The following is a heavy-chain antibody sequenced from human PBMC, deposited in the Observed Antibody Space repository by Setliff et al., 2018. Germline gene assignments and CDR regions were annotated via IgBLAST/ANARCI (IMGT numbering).Heavy chain of an antibody. V-gene: IGHV4-34*01. CDR2: INHRGST. D-gene: IGHD6-6*01. CDR1: GGTFSDYY. CDR3: ARGRNVAARLHDS. Sequence: SETLSLTCAAYGGTFSDYYWTWIRQPPGKGLEWVGEINHRGSTNYNPSLKSRVTISVDTSKDQFSLKLISMTAADTAVYYCARGRNVAARLHDSWGQGTLVTVSS. J-gene: IGHJ4*02.